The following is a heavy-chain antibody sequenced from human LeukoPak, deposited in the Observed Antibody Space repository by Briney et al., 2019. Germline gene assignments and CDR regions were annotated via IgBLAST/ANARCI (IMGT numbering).Heavy chain of an antibody. Sequence: SETLSLTCAVYGGSFSGYYWSWIRQPPGKGLEWIGEINHSGSTNYNPSLKSRVTISVDTSKNQFSLKLSSVTAADTAVYYCARDKVSPQKPFDPWGQGTLVTVSS. V-gene: IGHV4-34*01. CDR1: GGSFSGYY. CDR3: ARDKVSPQKPFDP. J-gene: IGHJ5*02. CDR2: INHSGST.